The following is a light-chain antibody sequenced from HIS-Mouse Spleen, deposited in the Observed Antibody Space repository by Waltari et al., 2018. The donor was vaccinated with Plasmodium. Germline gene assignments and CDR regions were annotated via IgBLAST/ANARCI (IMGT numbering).Light chain of an antibody. CDR1: QSVSSN. J-gene: IGKJ3*01. V-gene: IGKV3-15*01. Sequence: EIVMTPSPATPSVSPGERATLACRARQSVSSNLAWYQQKPGQAPRLLIYGASTRATGIPARFSGSGSGTEFTLTISSLQSEDFAVYYCQQYNNWSFTFGPGTKVDIK. CDR3: QQYNNWSFT. CDR2: GAS.